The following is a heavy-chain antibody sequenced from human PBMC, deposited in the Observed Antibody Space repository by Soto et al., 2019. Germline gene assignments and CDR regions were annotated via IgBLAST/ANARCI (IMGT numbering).Heavy chain of an antibody. J-gene: IGHJ5*02. CDR2: MNPNSGNT. Sequence: QVQLVQSGAEVKKPGASVKVSCKASGYTFTSYDINWVRQATGQGLEWMGWMNPNSGNTGYAQKFQGRVTMTRNTSXSXAYMELSSLRSEDTAVYYCARGPGYCISTSCYLFDPWGQGTLVTVSS. V-gene: IGHV1-8*01. D-gene: IGHD2-2*01. CDR1: GYTFTSYD. CDR3: ARGPGYCISTSCYLFDP.